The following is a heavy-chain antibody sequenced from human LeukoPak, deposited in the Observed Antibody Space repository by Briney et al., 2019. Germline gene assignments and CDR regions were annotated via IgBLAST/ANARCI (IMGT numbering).Heavy chain of an antibody. CDR3: ARTGAYGDHGFDI. Sequence: SETLSHPCAVYGGSFSGYYWSWIRQPPGKGLEWIGEINHSGSTNYNPSLKSRVTISVDTSKKQLSLKLSSVTAADTAVYYCARTGAYGDHGFDIWGRGTLVTVSS. CDR2: INHSGST. V-gene: IGHV4-34*01. J-gene: IGHJ2*01. D-gene: IGHD4-17*01. CDR1: GGSFSGYY.